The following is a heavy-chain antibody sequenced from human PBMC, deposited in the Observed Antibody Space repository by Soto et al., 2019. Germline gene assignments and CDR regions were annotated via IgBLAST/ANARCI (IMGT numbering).Heavy chain of an antibody. D-gene: IGHD7-27*01. CDR3: ARGLGTNGLDV. Sequence: QVQLLQSGAEVKKPGASVKVSCKASGYRFTTYGITWVRLAPGQWLEWLGGISTYNGNTDYAQNLQDRVNMTTETSTSTAYMEVTSLTSDDTDVYYCARGLGTNGLDVWGQGTTVTVSS. V-gene: IGHV1-18*04. J-gene: IGHJ6*02. CDR2: ISTYNGNT. CDR1: GYRFTTYG.